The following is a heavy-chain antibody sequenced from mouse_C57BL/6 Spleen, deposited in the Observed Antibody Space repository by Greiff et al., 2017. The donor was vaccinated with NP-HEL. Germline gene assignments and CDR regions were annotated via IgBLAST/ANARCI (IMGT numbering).Heavy chain of an antibody. CDR2: IWSGGST. D-gene: IGHD2-5*01. CDR1: GFSLTSYG. V-gene: IGHV2-2*01. CDR3: ARNRAYYSNYDAMDY. Sequence: SGPGLVQPSQSLSITCTVSGFSLTSYGVHWVRQSPGKGLEWLGVIWSGGSTDYNAAFISRLRLRKDNHKSQVFFKMNSLQADDTAIYYCARNRAYYSNYDAMDYWGQGTSVTVSS. J-gene: IGHJ4*01.